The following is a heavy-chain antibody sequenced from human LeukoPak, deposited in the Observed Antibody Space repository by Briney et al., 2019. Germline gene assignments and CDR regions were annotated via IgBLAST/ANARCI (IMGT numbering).Heavy chain of an antibody. D-gene: IGHD2-2*01. Sequence: PGGSLRLSCAASGFTFSSYSMNWVRQAPGKGLEWVSYISSSSSTIYYADSVKGRFSISRDNSENTLYLQMNSLGVEDTAVFYCAKGGEVPALPFGYFDLWGRGTLVSVSS. CDR2: ISSSSSTI. V-gene: IGHV3-48*01. CDR1: GFTFSSYS. CDR3: AKGGEVPALPFGYFDL. J-gene: IGHJ2*01.